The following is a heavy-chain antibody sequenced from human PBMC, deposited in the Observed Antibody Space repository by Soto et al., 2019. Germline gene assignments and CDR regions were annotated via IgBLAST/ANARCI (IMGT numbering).Heavy chain of an antibody. CDR3: ARDGVATGNRGAFDI. D-gene: IGHD3-9*01. Sequence: QVQLVQSGAEVKKSGAAVKVSCKASGYTFTRNYVHWVRQAPGQGLEWMGIINPTGGTTSYAQKFQATVTMTADMSTSTVYMELRSLRPDDTAVYYCARDGVATGNRGAFDIWGQGTLVTVSS. V-gene: IGHV1-46*01. J-gene: IGHJ3*02. CDR2: INPTGGTT. CDR1: GYTFTRNY.